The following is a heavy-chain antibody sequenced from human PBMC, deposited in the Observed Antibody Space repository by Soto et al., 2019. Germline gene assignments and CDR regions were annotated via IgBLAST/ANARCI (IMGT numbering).Heavy chain of an antibody. CDR1: GYTFTSYG. D-gene: IGHD2-2*01. CDR2: ISTYNDKT. CDR3: ARGRCSSSSCYGYYYYGMDV. J-gene: IGHJ6*02. V-gene: IGHV1-18*04. Sequence: VKVSCKTSGYTFTSYGISWVRQAPGQGLEWMGWISTYNDKTNYAHKFQGRVTMTTDTSTNTAYMELRSLRSDDTAVYYCARGRCSSSSCYGYYYYGMDVWGQGTTVTVSS.